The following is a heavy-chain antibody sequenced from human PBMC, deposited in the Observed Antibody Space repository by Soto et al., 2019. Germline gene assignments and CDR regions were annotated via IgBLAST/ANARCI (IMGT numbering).Heavy chain of an antibody. Sequence: QVQLQESGPGLVKPSGTLSLTCAVSGASISDNNWWSWFRQPPGKGLEWIGEVVHRGTTNHNPSLRSRVTISMDKSKNQISLTLSSVTAADSAVYYCARHIGVTGTRGFDYWGQGTLVTVSS. D-gene: IGHD6-19*01. V-gene: IGHV4-4*02. J-gene: IGHJ4*02. CDR3: ARHIGVTGTRGFDY. CDR2: VVHRGTT. CDR1: GASISDNNW.